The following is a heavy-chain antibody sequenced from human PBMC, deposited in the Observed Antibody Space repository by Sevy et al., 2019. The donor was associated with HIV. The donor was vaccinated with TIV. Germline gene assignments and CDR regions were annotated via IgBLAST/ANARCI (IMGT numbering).Heavy chain of an antibody. CDR1: GFILSSFG. CDR3: ARDLEFYDHGDYGPAFMPDF. J-gene: IGHJ4*01. D-gene: IGHD4-17*01. V-gene: IGHV3-33*01. CDR2: IWLDGSNT. Sequence: GGSLRLSCAASGFILSSFGMHWVRQAPGKGLEWLAVIWLDGSNTYYADSVRGRFTISRDIAKNTLHLQMNSLRAEDTAVYYCARDLEFYDHGDYGPAFMPDFWGHGALVTVSS.